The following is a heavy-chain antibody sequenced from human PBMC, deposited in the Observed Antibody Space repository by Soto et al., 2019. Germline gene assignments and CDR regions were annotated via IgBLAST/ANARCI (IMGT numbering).Heavy chain of an antibody. CDR3: ARIDYNWFDP. V-gene: IGHV4-4*02. D-gene: IGHD3-9*01. CDR1: GGSISSSNW. Sequence: QVQLQESGPGLVKPSGTLSLTCAVSGGSISSSNWWSWVRQPPGKGLEWIGEIYHSGSTNYNPSLQSGVTLSVDRSKNQLSLKLSSVTAADTAVYYCARIDYNWFDPWGQGTLVTVSS. CDR2: IYHSGST. J-gene: IGHJ5*02.